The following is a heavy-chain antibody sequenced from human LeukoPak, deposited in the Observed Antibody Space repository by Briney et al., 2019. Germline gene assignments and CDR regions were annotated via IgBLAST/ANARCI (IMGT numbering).Heavy chain of an antibody. Sequence: SVTVSCKASGGTFSSYAISWVRQAPGQGLEWMGGIIPISGTANYAQKFQGRVTITADESTSTAYMELSSLKPEDTAVYHCARGAGAHDSSGYYSSGGQGTLVTVSS. D-gene: IGHD3-22*01. J-gene: IGHJ1*01. CDR3: ARGAGAHDSSGYYSS. CDR2: IIPISGTA. V-gene: IGHV1-69*01. CDR1: GGTFSSYA.